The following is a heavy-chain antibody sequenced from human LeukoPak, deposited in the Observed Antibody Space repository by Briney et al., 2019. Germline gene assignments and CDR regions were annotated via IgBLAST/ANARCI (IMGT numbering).Heavy chain of an antibody. CDR1: GFAFGSYA. Sequence: GGSLRLSCAASGFAFGSYAMSWVRQAPGKGLEWVSSLSASGANIHYTDSVKGRFAISRDNSKNTLYLQMNSLRAEDTAVYYCARAIPHYPPLTYYYDRGDAFDIWGQGTMVTVSS. CDR2: LSASGANI. CDR3: ARAIPHYPPLTYYYDRGDAFDI. V-gene: IGHV3-23*01. J-gene: IGHJ3*02. D-gene: IGHD3-22*01.